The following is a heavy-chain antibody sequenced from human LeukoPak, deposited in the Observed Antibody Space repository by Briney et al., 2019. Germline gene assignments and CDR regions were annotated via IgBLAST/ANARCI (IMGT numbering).Heavy chain of an antibody. Sequence: GGSLRLSCAASGFPFTRYWMSWVRQAPGKGLEWVANINQNAREKYYVDSVKGRFTISRDNAKNSLSLQMNSLRAEDTALYYCARDKSYGDSEDYWGQGTLVTVSS. CDR1: GFPFTRYW. CDR3: ARDKSYGDSEDY. D-gene: IGHD4-17*01. V-gene: IGHV3-7*05. CDR2: INQNAREK. J-gene: IGHJ4*02.